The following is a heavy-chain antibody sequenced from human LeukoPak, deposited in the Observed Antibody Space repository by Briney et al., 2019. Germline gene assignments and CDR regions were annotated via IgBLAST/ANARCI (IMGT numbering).Heavy chain of an antibody. J-gene: IGHJ4*02. Sequence: PSETLSLTCTVSGGSIRSSSYYWGWIRQPPGKGLEWIGNIYYSGSTYYNPSVKSRVTISVDTSKNQFSLKLSSVTAADTAVYYCARLGYNYDARTPDYFDYWGQGTLVTVSS. CDR1: GGSIRSSSYY. CDR3: ARLGYNYDARTPDYFDY. CDR2: IYYSGST. D-gene: IGHD5-18*01. V-gene: IGHV4-39*07.